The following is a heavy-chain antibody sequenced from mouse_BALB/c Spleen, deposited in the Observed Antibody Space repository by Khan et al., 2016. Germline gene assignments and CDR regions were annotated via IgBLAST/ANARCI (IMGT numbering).Heavy chain of an antibody. V-gene: IGHV5-6-3*01. D-gene: IGHD2-14*01. Sequence: EVELVESGGGLVQPGGSLKLSCAATGFTFSTYAMSWVRQTPDTRLELVATINSTGGSTYYPDNVTGRFTISRDNAKNTLYLQMSSLKSEDTVMYYCARVRQAVDYWGQGTSVTVSS. CDR1: GFTFSTYA. CDR3: ARVRQAVDY. CDR2: INSTGGST. J-gene: IGHJ4*01.